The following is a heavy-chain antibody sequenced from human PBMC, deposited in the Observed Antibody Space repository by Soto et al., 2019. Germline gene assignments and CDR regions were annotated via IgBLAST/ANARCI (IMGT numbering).Heavy chain of an antibody. D-gene: IGHD3-16*01. V-gene: IGHV3-72*01. J-gene: IGHJ4*02. CDR1: GFTFSDHY. Sequence: AGSLRLSCAASGFTFSDHYMDWVRQAPGKGLEWVGRTRNKANSYTTEYAASVKGRFTISRDDSKNSLYLQMNSLKTEDTAVYYCARVLTSSGGYYFDYWGQGTLVTVSS. CDR2: TRNKANSYTT. CDR3: ARVLTSSGGYYFDY.